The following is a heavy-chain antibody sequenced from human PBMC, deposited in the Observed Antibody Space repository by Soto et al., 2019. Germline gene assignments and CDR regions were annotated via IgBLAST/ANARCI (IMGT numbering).Heavy chain of an antibody. J-gene: IGHJ6*02. D-gene: IGHD3-16*01. CDR3: ARLSESAPYYYGMDV. CDR2: IYPGDSDT. CDR1: GYSFTSYW. Sequence: GESLKISCKGSGYSFTSYWIGWVRQMPGKGLEWMGIIYPGDSDTRYSPSFQGQVTISADKSISTAYLQWSSLKASDTAMYYCARLSESAPYYYGMDVWGQGTTVTVSS. V-gene: IGHV5-51*01.